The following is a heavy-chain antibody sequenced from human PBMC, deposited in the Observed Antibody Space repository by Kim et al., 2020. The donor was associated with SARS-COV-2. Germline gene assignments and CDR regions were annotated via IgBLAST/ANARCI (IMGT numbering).Heavy chain of an antibody. D-gene: IGHD6-13*01. V-gene: IGHV3-21*01. CDR2: ISSSSSYI. CDR3: ARGGGSITYSSSWRDYYYYYMDV. J-gene: IGHJ6*03. CDR1: GFTFSSYS. Sequence: GGSLRLSCAASGFTFSSYSMNWVRQAPGKGLEWVSSISSSSSYIYYADSVKGRFTISRDNAKNSLYLQMNSLRAEDTAVYYCARGGGSITYSSSWRDYYYYYMDVWGKGTTVTVSS.